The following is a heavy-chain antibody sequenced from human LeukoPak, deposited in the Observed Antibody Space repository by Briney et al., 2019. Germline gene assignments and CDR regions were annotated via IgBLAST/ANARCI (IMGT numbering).Heavy chain of an antibody. J-gene: IGHJ6*03. Sequence: SVKVSCKASGGTFSSYAICWVRQAPGQGLEWMGGIIPIFGTANYAQKFQGRVTITADESTSTAYMELSSLRSEDTAVYYCATGRYYDFWSGYFPPYYYYYMDVWGKGTTVTVSS. CDR2: IIPIFGTA. CDR3: ATGRYYDFWSGYFPPYYYYYMDV. D-gene: IGHD3-3*01. V-gene: IGHV1-69*13. CDR1: GGTFSSYA.